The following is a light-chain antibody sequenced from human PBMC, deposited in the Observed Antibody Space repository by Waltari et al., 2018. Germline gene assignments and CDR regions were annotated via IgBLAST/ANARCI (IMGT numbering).Light chain of an antibody. CDR2: AAS. J-gene: IGKJ1*01. CDR3: QQYKTCPRT. Sequence: DIEMTQSPSTVSASVGDRVIITCRASQSVSKWVAWYQFKGGKAPKVLISAASTIESGVPSRFGGGGSGSDFALTIAGLQPEESATYYCQQYKTCPRTFGPGTRVEIK. CDR1: QSVSKW. V-gene: IGKV1-5*03.